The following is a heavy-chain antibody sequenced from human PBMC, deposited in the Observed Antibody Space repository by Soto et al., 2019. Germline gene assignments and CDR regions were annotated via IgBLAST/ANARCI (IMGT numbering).Heavy chain of an antibody. CDR3: ARLGPVKLSGLCFSYHYIGV. Sequence: SETLSLTCTVSGGSISGYYWSWIRQPPGKGRDWIGYIYYSGTTNYNPSLQSRATISVDTSKNQFSLTLRSVTAADTAVYYCARLGPVKLSGLCFSYHYIGVWGRGTTVTVSS. CDR2: IYYSGTT. D-gene: IGHD3-3*01. V-gene: IGHV4-59*08. J-gene: IGHJ6*03. CDR1: GGSISGYY.